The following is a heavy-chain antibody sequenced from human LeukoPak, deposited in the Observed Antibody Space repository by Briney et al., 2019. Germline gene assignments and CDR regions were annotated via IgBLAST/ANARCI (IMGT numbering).Heavy chain of an antibody. CDR2: IYSTGST. CDR3: ARGIADPYSFDS. CDR1: GGSINFYH. J-gene: IGHJ4*02. D-gene: IGHD6-13*01. Sequence: SETLSLTCTVSGGSINFYHWSWIRQPAGKGLEWIGRIYSTGSTNYSPSLKSRVTMSVDKSKNQFSLNLSSVTAAGTAVYYCARGIADPYSFDSWGQGTLVTVSS. V-gene: IGHV4-4*07.